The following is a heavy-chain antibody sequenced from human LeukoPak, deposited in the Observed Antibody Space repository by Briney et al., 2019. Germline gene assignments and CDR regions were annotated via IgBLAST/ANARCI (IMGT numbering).Heavy chain of an antibody. J-gene: IGHJ4*02. Sequence: ASVKGSCKASGYTFTGYYMHWVRQAPGQGLEWMGWINPNSGGTNYAQKFQGRVTMTRDTSISTAYTELSRLRSDDTAVYYCARWRFSISGDYYFDYWGQGTLVTASS. D-gene: IGHD3-10*01. CDR1: GYTFTGYY. V-gene: IGHV1-2*02. CDR2: INPNSGGT. CDR3: ARWRFSISGDYYFDY.